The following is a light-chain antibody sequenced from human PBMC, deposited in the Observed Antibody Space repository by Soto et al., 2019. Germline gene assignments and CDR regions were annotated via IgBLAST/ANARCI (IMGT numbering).Light chain of an antibody. CDR1: SSDVGGFNS. CDR3: YSYEGTNTHV. V-gene: IGLV2-11*01. Sequence: QSVLTQPRSVSGSPGQSVTISCTGTSSDVGGFNSVSWYQHHPDKVPKLMIYDVTKRPSGVPFRFSGSKSGNTASLTISGLQADDEADYYCYSYEGTNTHVFGTGTKVTVL. J-gene: IGLJ1*01. CDR2: DVT.